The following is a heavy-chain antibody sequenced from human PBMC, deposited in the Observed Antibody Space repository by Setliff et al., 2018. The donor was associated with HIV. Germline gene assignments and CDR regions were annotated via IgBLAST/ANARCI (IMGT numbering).Heavy chain of an antibody. Sequence: SETLSLTCTVSGASVTNVLYYWSWLRQPAGKGLEWIGHIYTSGNSRYTNYNSSLESRVAISLDTSSNQFSLKLTSVTAADTAVYYCARHWRGSGWSNWFDPWGQGTLVTVSS. D-gene: IGHD6-19*01. CDR3: ARHWRGSGWSNWFDP. J-gene: IGHJ5*02. CDR1: GASVTNVLYY. V-gene: IGHV4-61*09. CDR2: IYTSGNSRYT.